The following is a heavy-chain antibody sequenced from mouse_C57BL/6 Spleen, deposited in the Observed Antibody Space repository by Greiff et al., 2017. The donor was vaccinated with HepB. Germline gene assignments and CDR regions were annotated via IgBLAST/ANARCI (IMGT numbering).Heavy chain of an antibody. CDR2: IRSKSNNYAT. Sequence: EVMLVESGGGLVQPKGSLKLSCAASGFSFNTYAMNWVRQAPGKGLEWVARIRSKSNNYATYYADSVKDRFTISRDDSESMLYLQMNNLKTEDTAMYYCVAMIREYFDVWGTGTTVTVSS. D-gene: IGHD2-4*01. V-gene: IGHV10-1*01. J-gene: IGHJ1*03. CDR1: GFSFNTYA. CDR3: VAMIREYFDV.